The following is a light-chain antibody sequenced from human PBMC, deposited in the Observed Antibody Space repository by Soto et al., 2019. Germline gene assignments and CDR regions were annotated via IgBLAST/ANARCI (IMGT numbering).Light chain of an antibody. V-gene: IGKV1-39*01. J-gene: IGKJ5*01. CDR1: ESIARH. CDR2: AAS. Sequence: DILMTQSPSSLSASVGDRVTITCRASESIARHLNWYQQKPGKAPKLLIYAASSLQNGVPSRFXGGGSGTDFTLTISNLQPEDFATYYCQQSYSILSITFGQGTRLEIK. CDR3: QQSYSILSIT.